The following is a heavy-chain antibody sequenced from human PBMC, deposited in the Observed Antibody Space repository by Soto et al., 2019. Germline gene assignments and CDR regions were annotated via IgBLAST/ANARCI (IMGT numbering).Heavy chain of an antibody. Sequence: GGSLRLSCAASGFTFSRYSMNWVRQSPGKGLEWVSSISSSSSYIYYADSVKGRFTISRDNAKNSLYLQMNSLRAEDTAVYYCARASDYYGSGSYYKSAIYYYYYYGMDVWGQGTTVTVSS. J-gene: IGHJ6*02. D-gene: IGHD3-10*01. CDR3: ARASDYYGSGSYYKSAIYYYYYYGMDV. CDR1: GFTFSRYS. V-gene: IGHV3-21*01. CDR2: ISSSSSYI.